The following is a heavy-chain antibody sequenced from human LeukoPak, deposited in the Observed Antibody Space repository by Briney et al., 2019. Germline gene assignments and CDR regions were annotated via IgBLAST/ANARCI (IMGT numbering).Heavy chain of an antibody. J-gene: IGHJ4*02. CDR3: ARGSGRLSYDFWSGYPLTTDFDY. V-gene: IGHV3-30*02. Sequence: GGSLRLSCAASGFTFGNHGMHWVRQAPGKGLEWVALITFDGSHKYYADSVKGRFTISRDNSKSTVYLQMNSLRAEDTAVYYCARGSGRLSYDFWSGYPLTTDFDYWGQGTLVTVSS. CDR1: GFTFGNHG. D-gene: IGHD3-3*01. CDR2: ITFDGSHK.